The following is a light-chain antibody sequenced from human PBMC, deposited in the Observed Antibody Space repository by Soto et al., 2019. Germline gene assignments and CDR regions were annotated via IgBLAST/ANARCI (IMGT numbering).Light chain of an antibody. CDR1: QGISNY. J-gene: IGKJ2*01. CDR2: AAS. CDR3: QQLHSYAYT. V-gene: IGKV1-9*01. Sequence: DIQLTQSPSFLSASVGDRVTITCRASQGISNYLAWYQQKPGKAPKLLIFAASTLQGGVPSRFSGSGSGTEFTLTIRSLQPEDFATYYCQQLHSYAYTFGQGTKLDIK.